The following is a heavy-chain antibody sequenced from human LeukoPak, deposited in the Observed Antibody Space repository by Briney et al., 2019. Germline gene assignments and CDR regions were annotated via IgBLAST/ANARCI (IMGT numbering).Heavy chain of an antibody. D-gene: IGHD3-10*01. J-gene: IGHJ4*02. V-gene: IGHV3-48*03. CDR2: ISGSGGAI. CDR3: AKGSGSGTHLPSARFDY. CDR1: GFTFSSHE. Sequence: PGGSLRLSCAASGFTFSSHEFNWVRQAPGKGLEWVSYISGSGGAIYYADSVKGRFTISRDNSKNTIYVQMNSLRDDDTAVYFCAKGSGSGTHLPSARFDYWGQGTLVTVSS.